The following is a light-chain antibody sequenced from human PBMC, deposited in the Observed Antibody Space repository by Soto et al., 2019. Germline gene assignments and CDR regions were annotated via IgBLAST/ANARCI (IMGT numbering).Light chain of an antibody. CDR3: QQYGHPPIT. V-gene: IGKV3-20*01. CDR2: GAS. CDR1: QSLSGNY. J-gene: IGKJ5*01. Sequence: EIVLTQSPGTLSLSPGERVTLSCRASQSLSGNYLAWYQQKPGQAPQFLIYGASNRATGIPDRFSGGGSGTDFALTINRREPEDFAVYYCQQYGHPPITFGQGTRLEIK.